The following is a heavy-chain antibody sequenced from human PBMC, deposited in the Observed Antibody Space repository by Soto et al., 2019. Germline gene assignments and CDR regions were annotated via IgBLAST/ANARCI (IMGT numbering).Heavy chain of an antibody. CDR1: GFTFSSYA. CDR2: ISYDGSNK. D-gene: IGHD2-15*01. J-gene: IGHJ6*02. V-gene: IGHV3-30-3*01. Sequence: QVQLVESGGGVVQPGGSLRLSCAASGFTFSSYAMHWVRQAPGKGLEWVAVISYDGSNKYYADSVKGRFTISRDNSKNTLYLHMNSLIAEDTAVYYCARAGGDGGSCYTLVGLRYGMDVWGQGTTVTVSS. CDR3: ARAGGDGGSCYTLVGLRYGMDV.